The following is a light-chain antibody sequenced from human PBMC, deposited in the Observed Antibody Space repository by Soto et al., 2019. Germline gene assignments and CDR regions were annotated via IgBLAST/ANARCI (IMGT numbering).Light chain of an antibody. CDR1: SSDVGGYNF. Sequence: QSVLTQPRSVSGSPGQSVTISCTGTSSDVGGYNFVSWYQHHPGKAPKLMIYDVTKRPSGVPDRFSGSKSGNTASLTISGLQTDDEANYYCCSYAGSYTLLFGGGTKLTVL. CDR2: DVT. V-gene: IGLV2-11*01. CDR3: CSYAGSYTLL. J-gene: IGLJ2*01.